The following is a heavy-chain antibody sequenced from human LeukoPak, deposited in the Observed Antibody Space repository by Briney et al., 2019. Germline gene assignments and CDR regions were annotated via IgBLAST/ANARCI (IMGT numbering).Heavy chain of an antibody. CDR1: GFTFGSYW. CDR2: INSDGSST. J-gene: IGHJ6*02. V-gene: IGHV3-74*01. CDR3: ARDQEQWLVSPRYYYYGMDV. D-gene: IGHD6-19*01. Sequence: GGSLRLSCAASGFTFGSYWMHWVRQAPGKGLVWVSRINSDGSSTSYADSVKGRFIISRDNAKNTLYLQMNSLRAEDTAVYYCARDQEQWLVSPRYYYYGMDVWGQGTTVTVSS.